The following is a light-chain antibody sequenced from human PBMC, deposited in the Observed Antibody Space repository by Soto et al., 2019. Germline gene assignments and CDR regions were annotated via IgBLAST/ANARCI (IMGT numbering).Light chain of an antibody. CDR3: QQSYSTLYT. V-gene: IGKV1-39*01. CDR1: QTIGSY. J-gene: IGKJ2*01. Sequence: DIQMTQSPSSLSASVGDTVTITCRASQTIGSYLSWYHQIPGKPPKLLIYAVSRLQTGVPSRFSGSGSGTDFTLTISSLQPEDFATYYCQQSYSTLYTFGQGTKLEIK. CDR2: AVS.